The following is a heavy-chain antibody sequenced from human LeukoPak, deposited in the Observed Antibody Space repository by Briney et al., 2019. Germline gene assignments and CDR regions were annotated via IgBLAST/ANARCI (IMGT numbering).Heavy chain of an antibody. CDR2: INHSGST. Sequence: SETPPLTCAVYGGSFSGYYWSWIRQPPGKGLEWIGEINHSGSTNYNPSLKSRVTISVDTSKNQFSLKLSSATAADTAVYYCARVVNTTVTDWGQGTLVTVSP. V-gene: IGHV4-34*01. D-gene: IGHD4-11*01. CDR3: ARVVNTTVTD. CDR1: GGSFSGYY. J-gene: IGHJ4*02.